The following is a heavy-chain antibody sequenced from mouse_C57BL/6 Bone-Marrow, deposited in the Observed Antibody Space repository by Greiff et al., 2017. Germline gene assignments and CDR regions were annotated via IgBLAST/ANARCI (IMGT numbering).Heavy chain of an antibody. CDR2: IYWGDDK. CDR3: ARPSYYGNYGFAY. V-gene: IGHV8-12*01. J-gene: IGHJ3*01. Sequence: QVTLKVSGPGILQSSQTLSLTCSFSGFSLSTSGMGVSWIRQPSGKGLEWLARIYWGDDKRYTPSLKRRLTISKATSRYQILLKITSVDTADTATYYCARPSYYGNYGFAYWGQGTLVTVSA. CDR1: GFSLSTSGMG. D-gene: IGHD2-1*01.